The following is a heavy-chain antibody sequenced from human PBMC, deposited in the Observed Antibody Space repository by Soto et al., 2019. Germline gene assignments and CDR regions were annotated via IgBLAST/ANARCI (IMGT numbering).Heavy chain of an antibody. Sequence: EVQLVESEGGLVQPGGSLRLSCEASGFIFTTSDMSWVRQAPGKGLEWISSITITGDTTHYADSVKGRFTISRDNSRKPVFLQMNSRGVDDAAVYYWAKGGGGDHGYWGQGTLVAVSS. V-gene: IGHV3-23*04. CDR1: GFIFTTSD. CDR3: AKGGGGDHGY. CDR2: ITITGDTT. D-gene: IGHD2-21*02. J-gene: IGHJ4*02.